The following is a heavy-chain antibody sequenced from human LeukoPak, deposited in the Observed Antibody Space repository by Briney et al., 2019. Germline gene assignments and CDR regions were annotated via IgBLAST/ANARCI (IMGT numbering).Heavy chain of an antibody. Sequence: GGSLRLSCAASGFTFSSYAMSWVRQAPGKGLEWVSTISGSGGSTYYADSVKGRFTISRDNSKNTLYLQMNSLRAEDTAVYYCAKDRKYCSSTSCPYYFDYWGQGALVTVSS. CDR2: ISGSGGST. CDR3: AKDRKYCSSTSCPYYFDY. J-gene: IGHJ4*02. V-gene: IGHV3-23*01. CDR1: GFTFSSYA. D-gene: IGHD2-2*01.